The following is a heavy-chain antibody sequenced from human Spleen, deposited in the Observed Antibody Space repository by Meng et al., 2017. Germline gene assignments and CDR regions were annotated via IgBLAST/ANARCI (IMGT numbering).Heavy chain of an antibody. CDR1: GFTFSSYD. CDR2: ISHDGNKK. D-gene: IGHD3-9*01. Sequence: GESLKISCAPSGFTFSSYDMHWVRQAPGKGLEWVAVISHDGNKKYYADSVKGRFTISRDNSQNTLYLQMNSLRGEDSAVYYCSRVEQDWLSPYYWGQGTLVTVSS. CDR3: SRVEQDWLSPYY. J-gene: IGHJ4*02. V-gene: IGHV3-33*03.